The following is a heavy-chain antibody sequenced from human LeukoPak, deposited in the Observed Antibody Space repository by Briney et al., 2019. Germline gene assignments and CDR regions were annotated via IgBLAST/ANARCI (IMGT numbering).Heavy chain of an antibody. Sequence: GGSLRLSCAASGFTFSSYAMYWVRQAPGKGLEWVAIISYDGSNRYYTDSVKGRFTISRDNSKNTLYLQMNSLRGEDTAVYYCARDKTSSSTWYDYWGQGTLVTVSS. V-gene: IGHV3-30-3*01. CDR2: ISYDGSNR. J-gene: IGHJ4*02. CDR3: ARDKTSSSTWYDY. D-gene: IGHD6-13*01. CDR1: GFTFSSYA.